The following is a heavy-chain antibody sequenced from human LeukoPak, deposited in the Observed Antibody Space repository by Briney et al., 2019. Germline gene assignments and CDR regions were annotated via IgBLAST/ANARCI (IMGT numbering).Heavy chain of an antibody. CDR2: IIPIFGIA. CDR3: ARVRIAAAGTLLYGMDV. D-gene: IGHD6-13*01. Sequence: GASVKVSCKASGGTFSSYAISWVRQAPGQGLEWMGRIIPIFGIANYAQKFQGRVTITADKSTSTAYRELSSLRSEDTAVYYCARVRIAAAGTLLYGMDVWRQGTTVTVSS. CDR1: GGTFSSYA. V-gene: IGHV1-69*04. J-gene: IGHJ6*02.